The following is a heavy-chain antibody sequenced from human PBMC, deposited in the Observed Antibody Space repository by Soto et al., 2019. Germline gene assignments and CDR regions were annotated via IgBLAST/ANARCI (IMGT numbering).Heavy chain of an antibody. Sequence: SETLSLTCAVSGDSISRGGYSWTWIRQPPGKALEWIGNIYDSGSTSYNPSLKSRVTISVATPKNQSSLRLTSVAAADTAGYVCARGSSSYYDYGMDVWGRGTTVTVSS. J-gene: IGHJ6*02. CDR1: GDSISRGGYS. V-gene: IGHV4-30-2*01. D-gene: IGHD6-6*01. CDR2: IYDSGST. CDR3: ARGSSSYYDYGMDV.